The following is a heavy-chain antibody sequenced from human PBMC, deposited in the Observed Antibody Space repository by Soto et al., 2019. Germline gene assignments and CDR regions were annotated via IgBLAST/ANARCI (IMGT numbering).Heavy chain of an antibody. CDR3: ARRGPGGYCSGGSCYWHYYGMDV. D-gene: IGHD2-15*01. J-gene: IGHJ6*02. V-gene: IGHV1-8*01. CDR1: GYTFTSYD. Sequence: GASVKVSCKASGYTFTSYDINWVRQATGQGLEWMGWMNPNSGNTGYAQKFQGRVTMTRNTSISTAYMEPSSLRSEDTAVYYCARRGPGGYCSGGSCYWHYYGMDVWGQGTTVTVSS. CDR2: MNPNSGNT.